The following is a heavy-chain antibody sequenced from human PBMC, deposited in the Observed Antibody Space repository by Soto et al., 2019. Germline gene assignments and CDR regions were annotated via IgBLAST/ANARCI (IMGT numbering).Heavy chain of an antibody. CDR2: MYYSGST. CDR3: ARRYGRYFDY. J-gene: IGHJ4*02. Sequence: SETLSLTCTVSGGSISSGGYYWSWIRQHPGKGLEWIGYMYYSGSTNYNPSLKSRVTISVDTSKNQFSLKLSSVTAADTAVYYCARRYGRYFDYWGQGTLVTVSS. CDR1: GGSISSGGYY. V-gene: IGHV4-61*08. D-gene: IGHD4-17*01.